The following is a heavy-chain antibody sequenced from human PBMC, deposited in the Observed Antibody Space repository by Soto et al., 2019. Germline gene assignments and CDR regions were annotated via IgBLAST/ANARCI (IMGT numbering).Heavy chain of an antibody. D-gene: IGHD1-26*01. CDR3: ASPWANDAFDI. CDR1: GFTFSSYT. V-gene: IGHV3-21*01. Sequence: EVQLVESGGGLVKPGGSLRLSCAASGFTFSSYTVNWVRQAPGKGLEWVSSISSSSSYISYADSLKGRFTISRDNAKNSLYLQMNSLRAEDTAVYYCASPWANDAFDIWGQGTMVTVSS. J-gene: IGHJ3*02. CDR2: ISSSSSYI.